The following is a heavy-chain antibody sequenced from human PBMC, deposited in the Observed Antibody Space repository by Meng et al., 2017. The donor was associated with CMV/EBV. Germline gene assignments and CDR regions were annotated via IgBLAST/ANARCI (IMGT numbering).Heavy chain of an antibody. J-gene: IGHJ4*02. Sequence: GESLKISCAASGFTFSSYAMSWVRQAPGKGLEWVSAISGSGGSTYYADSVKGRFTISRDNSKNTLYLQMNSLRAEDTAVYYCARDYQLERRSDDYWGQGTLVTVSS. CDR2: ISGSGGST. D-gene: IGHD1-1*01. CDR3: ARDYQLERRSDDY. CDR1: GFTFSSYA. V-gene: IGHV3-23*01.